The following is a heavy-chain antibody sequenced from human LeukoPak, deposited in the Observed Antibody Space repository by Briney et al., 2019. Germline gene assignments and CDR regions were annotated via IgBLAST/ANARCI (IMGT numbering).Heavy chain of an antibody. CDR3: ARDLAGYSSSWSRRARPNWFDP. CDR1: GFTFSDHY. D-gene: IGHD6-13*01. J-gene: IGHJ5*02. Sequence: GGSLRLSCAGSGFTFSDHYIDWVRQAPGKGLEWVSSISSSSSYIYYADSVKGRFTISRDNAKNSLYLQMNSLRAEDTAVYYCARDLAGYSSSWSRRARPNWFDPWGQGTLVTVSS. V-gene: IGHV3-21*01. CDR2: ISSSSSYI.